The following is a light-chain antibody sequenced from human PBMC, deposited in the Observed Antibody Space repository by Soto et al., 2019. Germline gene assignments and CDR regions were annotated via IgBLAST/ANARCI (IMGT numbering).Light chain of an antibody. V-gene: IGKV2-28*01. J-gene: IGKJ1*01. CDR1: QSLLHSNGYNY. Sequence: DIVMTQSPLSLPVTPGEPASISCRSSQSLLHSNGYNYLDWYLQKPGQSPQVLIYLGSNRASGVPDRFSGSGSGTDFTLKISRVEAEDVGVYYCMQALQTPCTFGQGTKVEIK. CDR3: MQALQTPCT. CDR2: LGS.